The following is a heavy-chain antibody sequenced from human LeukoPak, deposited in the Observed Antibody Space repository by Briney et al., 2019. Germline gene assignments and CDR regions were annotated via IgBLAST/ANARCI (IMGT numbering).Heavy chain of an antibody. D-gene: IGHD3-22*01. CDR3: AKRVYYHSSGYNRGSRYFQH. J-gene: IGHJ1*01. Sequence: GGSLRLSCAASGFTFSSYAMSWVRQAPGKGLEWVSAISGSGGSTYYADSVKGRFTISRDNSKNTLYLQMNSLRAEDTAVYYCAKRVYYHSSGYNRGSRYFQHWGQGTLVTVSS. CDR2: ISGSGGST. CDR1: GFTFSSYA. V-gene: IGHV3-23*01.